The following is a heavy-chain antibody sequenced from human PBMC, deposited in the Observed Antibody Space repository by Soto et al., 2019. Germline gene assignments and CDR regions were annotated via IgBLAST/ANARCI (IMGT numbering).Heavy chain of an antibody. Sequence: EVHLVESGGDLVQPGGYLRLSCAASGFSFSSFSTNWVRQAPGKGLEWVSYISGGGTTTYYADSVKGRFTISRDDAKNSLHLQMNSLQAEDTAVYYCARLGDYGSGSYWGQGTLVTVSS. CDR3: ARLGDYGSGSY. J-gene: IGHJ4*02. V-gene: IGHV3-48*04. D-gene: IGHD3-10*01. CDR1: GFSFSSFS. CDR2: ISGGGTTT.